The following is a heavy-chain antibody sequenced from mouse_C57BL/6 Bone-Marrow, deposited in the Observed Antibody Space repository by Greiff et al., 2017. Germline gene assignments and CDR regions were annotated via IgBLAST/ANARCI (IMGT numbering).Heavy chain of an antibody. D-gene: IGHD2-5*01. CDR3: ASLTYYSKDWYFDV. CDR2: VYPYNGGT. CDR1: GFTFTDYY. Sequence: VQLQQSGPVLVKPGPSVKISCKASGFTFTDYYMHWVKQSHGKSLEWIGLVYPYNGGTSYNQKFKGKATLTVDTSSSTAYMELNSLPSEDSAVYNYASLTYYSKDWYFDVWGTGTTVTFSS. J-gene: IGHJ1*03. V-gene: IGHV1-36*01.